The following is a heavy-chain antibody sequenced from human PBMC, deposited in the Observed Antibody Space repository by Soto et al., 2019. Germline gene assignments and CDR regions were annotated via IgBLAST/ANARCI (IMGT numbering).Heavy chain of an antibody. V-gene: IGHV4-61*01. CDR1: GGSVSSGSYY. J-gene: IGHJ6*02. CDR3: ARDMKQHRYHYYYGMDV. CDR2: IYYSGST. Sequence: QVQLQESGPGLVKPSETLSLTCTVSGGSVSSGSYYWSWIRQPPGKGLEWIGYIYYSGSTNYNPSLKSRVTISVDTSKNQFSLKLSSVTAADTAVYYCARDMKQHRYHYYYGMDVWGQGTTVTVSS. D-gene: IGHD6-13*01.